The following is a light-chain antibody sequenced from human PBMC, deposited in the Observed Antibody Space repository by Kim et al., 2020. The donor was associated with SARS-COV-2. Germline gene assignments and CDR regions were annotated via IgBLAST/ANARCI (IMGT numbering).Light chain of an antibody. Sequence: LGQPVRITCQGDSLRSYYASWYQQKPGQAPVLVIYGKNNRPSGIPDRFSGSSSGNTASLTITGAQAEDEADYYCNSRDSSGNHLVFGGGTQLTVL. CDR1: SLRSYY. V-gene: IGLV3-19*01. CDR2: GKN. J-gene: IGLJ2*01. CDR3: NSRDSSGNHLV.